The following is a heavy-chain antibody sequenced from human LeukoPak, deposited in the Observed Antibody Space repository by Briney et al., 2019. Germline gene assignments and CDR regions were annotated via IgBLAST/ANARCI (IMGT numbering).Heavy chain of an antibody. J-gene: IGHJ4*02. Sequence: GGSLRLSCAASGFTFSSYAMHWVRQAPGKGLEWVAVISYDGSNKYYADSVKGRFTISRDNSKNALYLQMNSLRVEDTAVYYCARGFRSVTTWGYFDYWGQGALVTVSS. D-gene: IGHD4-17*01. CDR1: GFTFSSYA. CDR3: ARGFRSVTTWGYFDY. CDR2: ISYDGSNK. V-gene: IGHV3-30*14.